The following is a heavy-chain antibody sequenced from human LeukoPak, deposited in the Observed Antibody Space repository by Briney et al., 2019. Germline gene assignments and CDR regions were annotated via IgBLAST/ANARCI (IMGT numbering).Heavy chain of an antibody. J-gene: IGHJ4*02. D-gene: IGHD6-13*01. CDR1: GFTFSSYS. CDR3: ARVSGSSWYWVY. Sequence: GGSLRLSCAASGFTFSSYSMNWVRQAPGKGLEWVSSISSSSSYIYYADSVKGRFTISRDNAKNSLYLQMNGLRAEDTAVYYCARVSGSSWYWVYWGQGTLVTVSS. CDR2: ISSSSSYI. V-gene: IGHV3-21*01.